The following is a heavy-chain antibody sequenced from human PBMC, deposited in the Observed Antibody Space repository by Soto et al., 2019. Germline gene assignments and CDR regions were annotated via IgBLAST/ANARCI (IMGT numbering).Heavy chain of an antibody. Sequence: SLRLSCAASGFTFDDYAMHWVRQAPGKGLEWVSGISWNSGSIGYADSVKGRFTISRDNAKNSLYLQMNSLRAEDTALYYCAKGVIVGATGYYYGMDVWGQGTTVTVSS. J-gene: IGHJ6*02. V-gene: IGHV3-9*01. CDR1: GFTFDDYA. CDR3: AKGVIVGATGYYYGMDV. D-gene: IGHD1-26*01. CDR2: ISWNSGSI.